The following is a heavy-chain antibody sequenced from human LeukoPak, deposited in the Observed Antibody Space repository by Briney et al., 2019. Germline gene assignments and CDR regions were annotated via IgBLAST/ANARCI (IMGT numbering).Heavy chain of an antibody. J-gene: IGHJ4*02. CDR3: ARDSVHGYYDSSGYSALFDY. Sequence: GGSLRPSCAASGFTFSSYWMSWVRQAPGKGLEWVANIKQDGSEKYYMDSVKGRFTISRDNAKNSLYLQMNSLRAEDTAVYYCARDSVHGYYDSSGYSALFDYWGQGTLVTVSS. V-gene: IGHV3-7*01. CDR2: IKQDGSEK. CDR1: GFTFSSYW. D-gene: IGHD3-22*01.